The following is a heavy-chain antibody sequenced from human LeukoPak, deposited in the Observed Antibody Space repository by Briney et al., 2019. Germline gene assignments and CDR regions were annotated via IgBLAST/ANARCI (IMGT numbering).Heavy chain of an antibody. J-gene: IGHJ4*02. CDR2: IYHSGST. D-gene: IGHD2-2*01. CDR3: ARPSLGLPAAFFDY. Sequence: SETLSLTCAVSGYSSSSGYYWGWIRQPPGKGLEWIGSIYHSGSTYYNPSLKSRVTISVDTSKNQFSLKLSSVTAADTAVYYCARPSLGLPAAFFDYWGQGALVTISS. CDR1: GYSSSSGYY. V-gene: IGHV4-38-2*01.